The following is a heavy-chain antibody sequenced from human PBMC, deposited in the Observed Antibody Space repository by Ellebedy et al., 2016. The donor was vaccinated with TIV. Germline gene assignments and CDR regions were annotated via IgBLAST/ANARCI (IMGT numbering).Heavy chain of an antibody. Sequence: PGGSLRLSCAAPGFIFRSYGMPRVRQAPGKGLEWAAGISYDRRNKNYADSVKGRFTISRDNSKSTLYLQMNSLRPEDTAVYYCATHYSDTSGNHYAGGYWGQGTLGTVSS. J-gene: IGHJ4*02. CDR1: GFIFRSYG. CDR3: ATHYSDTSGNHYAGGY. CDR2: ISYDRRNK. D-gene: IGHD3-22*01. V-gene: IGHV3-30*03.